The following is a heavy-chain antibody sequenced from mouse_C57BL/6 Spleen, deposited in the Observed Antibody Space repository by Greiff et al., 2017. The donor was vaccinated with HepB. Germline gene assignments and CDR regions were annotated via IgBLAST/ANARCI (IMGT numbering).Heavy chain of an antibody. CDR1: GYTFTSYW. CDR3: AREEITTVVAMRYFDV. V-gene: IGHV1-53*01. Sequence: QVQLQQPGTELVKPGASVKLSCKASGYTFTSYWMHWVKQRPGQGLEWIGNINPSNGGTNYNEKFKSKATLTVDKSSSTAYMQLSSLTSEDSAVYYCAREEITTVVAMRYFDVWGTGTTVTVSS. CDR2: INPSNGGT. D-gene: IGHD1-1*01. J-gene: IGHJ1*03.